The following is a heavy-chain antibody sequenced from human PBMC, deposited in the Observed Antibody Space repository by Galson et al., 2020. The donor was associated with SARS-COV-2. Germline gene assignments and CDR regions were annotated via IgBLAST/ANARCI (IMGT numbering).Heavy chain of an antibody. J-gene: IGHJ4*02. V-gene: IGHV3-30*04. CDR3: ARALGGCYYPWAFDY. D-gene: IGHD1-26*01. CDR2: ISYDGSNK. CDR1: GFTFSSYA. Sequence: GESLKISCAASGFTFSSYAMHWVRQAPGKGLEWVAVISYDGSNKYYADSVKGRFTISRDNSKNTLYLQMNSLRAEDTAVYYCARALGGCYYPWAFDYWGQGTLVTVSS.